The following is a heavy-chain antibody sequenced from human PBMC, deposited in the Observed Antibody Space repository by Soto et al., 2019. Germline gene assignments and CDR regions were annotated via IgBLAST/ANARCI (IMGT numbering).Heavy chain of an antibody. CDR1: GFTFSSYA. CDR3: AKDPSPQAYSSSWYPIDY. D-gene: IGHD6-13*01. V-gene: IGHV3-23*01. CDR2: ISGSGGST. Sequence: GGSLRLSCAASGFTFSSYAMSWVRQAPGKGLEWVSAISGSGGSTYYADSVKGRFTISRDNSKNTLYLQMNSLRAEDTAVYYCAKDPSPQAYSSSWYPIDYWGQGTLVTVSS. J-gene: IGHJ4*02.